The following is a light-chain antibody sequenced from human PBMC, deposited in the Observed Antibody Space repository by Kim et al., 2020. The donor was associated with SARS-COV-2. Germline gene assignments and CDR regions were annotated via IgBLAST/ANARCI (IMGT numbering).Light chain of an antibody. V-gene: IGKV3-11*01. CDR2: DAS. J-gene: IGKJ4*01. CDR3: QERSTWPLALT. CDR1: QSVGSY. Sequence: PGERATLSCRASQSVGSYLAWNQQKPSQAPRLLIYDASNRATGIPVRFGGSESGTDFTLTISSLEPEDFAVYYCQERSTWPLALTFGGGTKVDIK.